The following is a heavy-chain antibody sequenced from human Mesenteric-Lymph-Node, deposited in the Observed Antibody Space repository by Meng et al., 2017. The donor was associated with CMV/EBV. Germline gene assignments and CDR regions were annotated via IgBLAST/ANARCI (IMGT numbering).Heavy chain of an antibody. CDR3: AQPVADTYGYFDL. J-gene: IGHJ2*01. Sequence: VSGYTFARYAMSWVRQAPGKGLEWVSVIYRAGSSVYYADSVKGRFTISRDDSKNTLYLQMNSLRADDTAVYYCAQPVADTYGYFDLWGRGTLVTVSS. V-gene: IGHV3-23*03. CDR1: GYTFARYA. CDR2: IYRAGSSV. D-gene: IGHD6-19*01.